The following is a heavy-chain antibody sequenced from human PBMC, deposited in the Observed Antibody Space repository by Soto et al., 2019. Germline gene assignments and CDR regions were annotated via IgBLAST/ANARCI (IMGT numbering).Heavy chain of an antibody. V-gene: IGHV3-23*01. Sequence: DVQLLESGGGLVQPGGSLRLSCAASGFTFSSYAMNWVRQAPGKGLEWVSVISGSGGSTYYADSVKGRFTISRDNSKNTLYLQMNSLRAEDTAVYYCAKSRSGSCCSASDYWGQGTLVTVSS. CDR1: GFTFSSYA. D-gene: IGHD2-15*01. J-gene: IGHJ4*02. CDR2: ISGSGGST. CDR3: AKSRSGSCCSASDY.